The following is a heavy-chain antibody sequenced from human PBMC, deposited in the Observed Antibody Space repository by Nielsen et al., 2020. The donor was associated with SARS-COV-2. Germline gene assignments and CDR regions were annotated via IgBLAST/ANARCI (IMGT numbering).Heavy chain of an antibody. J-gene: IGHJ3*02. D-gene: IGHD1-26*01. CDR2: IYYSGST. Sequence: SETLSLTCTVSGGSISSDGYYWSWIRQHTGKGLEWIGYIYYSGSTYYNPSLKSRVTISVDTSKNQFSLKLSSVTAADTAVYYCARVPASGSYAERSAFDIWGQGTMVTVSS. CDR3: ARVPASGSYAERSAFDI. CDR1: GGSISSDGYY. V-gene: IGHV4-31*03.